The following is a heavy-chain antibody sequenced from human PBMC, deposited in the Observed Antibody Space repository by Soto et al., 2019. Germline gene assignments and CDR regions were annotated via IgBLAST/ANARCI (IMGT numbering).Heavy chain of an antibody. CDR2: IIPLFGTT. D-gene: IGHD3-10*01. CDR1: GGTFSNYV. J-gene: IGHJ6*02. Sequence: QVQLVQSGTEVKKPGSSAKVSCKASGGTFSNYVISWVRQAPGQGLEWMGGIIPLFGTTDYAKKFQGRIAITLKESKIKLYIAVTSLRVDSTVVYLCEIDVGSGELSVLWGQCSTVIVSS. CDR3: EIDVGSGELSVL. V-gene: IGHV1-69*01.